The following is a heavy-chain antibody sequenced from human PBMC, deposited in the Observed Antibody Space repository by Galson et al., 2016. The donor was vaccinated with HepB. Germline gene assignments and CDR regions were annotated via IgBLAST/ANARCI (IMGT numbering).Heavy chain of an antibody. V-gene: IGHV2-5*01. CDR1: GFSFTTSGLR. CDR3: AHGSGWGFAP. J-gene: IGHJ5*02. D-gene: IGHD1-14*01. CDR2: IYSNDDK. Sequence: PALVKPTQTLTLTCSFSGFSFTTSGLRVGWIRQPPGKALEWLALIYSNDDKSYSPSLKNRLTITKDTSKNQVVLTLANVDPVDTGTYFCAHGSGWGFAPWGQGTLVTVSP.